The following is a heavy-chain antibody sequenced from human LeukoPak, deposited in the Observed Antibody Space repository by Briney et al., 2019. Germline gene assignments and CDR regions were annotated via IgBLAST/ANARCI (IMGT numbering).Heavy chain of an antibody. CDR1: GFIFSSWA. V-gene: IGHV3-30-3*01. D-gene: IGHD3-22*01. J-gene: IGHJ4*02. CDR3: AKDPTYYYDSSGYPDSGY. CDR2: IFYDGSNK. Sequence: GGSLRLSCAASGFIFSSWAMHWVRQAPGKGLEWVTMIFYDGSNKYYADSVKGRFTISRDNSKNTLYLQMNSLRAEDTAVYYCAKDPTYYYDSSGYPDSGYWGQGTLVTVSS.